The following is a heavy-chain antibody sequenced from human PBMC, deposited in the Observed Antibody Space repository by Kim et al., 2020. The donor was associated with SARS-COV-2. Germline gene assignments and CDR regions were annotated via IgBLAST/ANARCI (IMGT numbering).Heavy chain of an antibody. D-gene: IGHD3-22*01. V-gene: IGHV4-31*03. CDR1: GGSISSGGYY. CDR2: IYYSGTA. J-gene: IGHJ4*02. Sequence: SETLSLTCNVSGGSISSGGYYWSWIRQHPGKGPEWIGYIYYSGTAYYNPSLKSRITISVDTSKNQFSLNLSSVTAADTAVYYCARVGDSTSYYPFDLWGQGTLVTVSS. CDR3: ARVGDSTSYYPFDL.